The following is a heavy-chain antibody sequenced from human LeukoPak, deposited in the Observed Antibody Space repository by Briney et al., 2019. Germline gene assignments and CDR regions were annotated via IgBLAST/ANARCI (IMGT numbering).Heavy chain of an antibody. CDR2: ISSSSSYI. CDR1: GFTFSSYS. D-gene: IGHD4-17*01. J-gene: IGHJ4*02. V-gene: IGHV3-21*01. CDR3: ARDGDGDYVSDY. Sequence: GGSLRLSCAASGFTFSSYSMNCVRQAPGKGLEWISSISSSSSYIYYADSVKGRFTISRDNAKNSLYLQMNSLRAEDTAVYYCARDGDGDYVSDYWGQGTLVTVSS.